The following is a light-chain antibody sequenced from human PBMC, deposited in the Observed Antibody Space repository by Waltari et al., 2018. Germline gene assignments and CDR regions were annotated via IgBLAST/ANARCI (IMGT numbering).Light chain of an antibody. V-gene: IGKV1-8*01. Sequence: IRMTQSPSPSVPSQGDKGTIPCRSIQDISGYLAWYHQKPGKASNLRVYASSTSQTGVPSRFIGSGSGTAFTLTIDCLQSEDFATYYCQQYFVYPYTFGQGTKLEIK. J-gene: IGKJ2*01. CDR3: QQYFVYPYT. CDR1: QDISGY. CDR2: ASS.